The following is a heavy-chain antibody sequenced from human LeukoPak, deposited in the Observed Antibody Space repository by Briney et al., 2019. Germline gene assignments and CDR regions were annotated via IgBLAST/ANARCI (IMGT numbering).Heavy chain of an antibody. CDR1: GFTFDDYA. J-gene: IGHJ3*01. CDR2: ISWNSDTGIT. CDR3: AKGGSGSYSLDAFDV. Sequence: PGGSLRLSCAASGFTFDDYAMHWVRQAPGKGLEWVSGISWNSDTGITGYVDSVKGRFTIPRDNAKNSLYLQMSSLRAEDTALYYCAKGGSGSYSLDAFDVWGQGTMVTVSS. D-gene: IGHD3-10*01. V-gene: IGHV3-9*01.